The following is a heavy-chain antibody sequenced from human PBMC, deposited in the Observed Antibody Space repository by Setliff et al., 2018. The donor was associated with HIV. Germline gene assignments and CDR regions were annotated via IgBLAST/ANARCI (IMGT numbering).Heavy chain of an antibody. V-gene: IGHV2-5*01. CDR1: GFSLTPRGAS. J-gene: IGHJ4*02. CDR3: AHGRTGIAPPDFDY. D-gene: IGHD7-27*01. CDR2: IYWNGDE. Sequence: SGPTLVNPTQTLTLTCTFSGFSLTPRGASVGWIRQPPGRALEWLALIYWNGDERYSASLQGRLSIAKDTSRNQVVLTLTNMSPDDTATYFCAHGRTGIAPPDFDYWGPGSRGTVS.